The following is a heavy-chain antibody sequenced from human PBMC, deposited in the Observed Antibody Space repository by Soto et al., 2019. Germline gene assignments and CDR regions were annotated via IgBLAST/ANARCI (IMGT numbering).Heavy chain of an antibody. D-gene: IGHD2-21*02. J-gene: IGHJ5*02. V-gene: IGHV3-30-3*01. Sequence: GGSLRLSCAAFGFTFSSYAMHWVRQAPGKGPEWAAVISYDGSNKYYADSVKGRFTISRDNSKNTLYLQMNSLRAEDTAVYYCARMAYCGGDCYWFDPWGQGTLVTVSS. CDR3: ARMAYCGGDCYWFDP. CDR1: GFTFSSYA. CDR2: ISYDGSNK.